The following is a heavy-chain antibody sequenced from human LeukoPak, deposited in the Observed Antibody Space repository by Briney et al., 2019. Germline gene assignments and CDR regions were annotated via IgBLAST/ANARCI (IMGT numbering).Heavy chain of an antibody. CDR2: IIPIFGTA. CDR3: ARDGYCSGGSCYSHYYYGMDV. Sequence: SVKVSCKASGGTFISYAISWVRQAPGQGLEWMGGIIPIFGTANYAQKFQGRVTITADESTSTAYMELSSLRSEDTAVYYCARDGYCSGGSCYSHYYYGMDVWGQGTTVTVSS. V-gene: IGHV1-69*01. CDR1: GGTFISYA. D-gene: IGHD2-15*01. J-gene: IGHJ6*02.